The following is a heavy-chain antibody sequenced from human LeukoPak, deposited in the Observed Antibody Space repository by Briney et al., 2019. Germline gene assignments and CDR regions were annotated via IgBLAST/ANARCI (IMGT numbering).Heavy chain of an antibody. CDR1: GGSISSGDYY. CDR3: ARAPSDHYYGMDV. J-gene: IGHJ6*02. CDR2: IYYSGST. Sequence: SETLSLTCTVSGGSISSGDYYWSWLRQPPGKGLEWIGYIYYSGSTYYNPSLKSPFTISVDTSKNPFSLKLSSVTAADTAVYYCARAPSDHYYGMDVWGQGTTVTVSS. V-gene: IGHV4-30-4*01.